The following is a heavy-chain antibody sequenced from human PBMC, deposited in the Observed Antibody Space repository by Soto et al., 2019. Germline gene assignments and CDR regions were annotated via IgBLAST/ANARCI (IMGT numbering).Heavy chain of an antibody. CDR1: GFSFSDYY. CDR3: AREGSSSGPDYEY. J-gene: IGHJ4*02. CDR2: TRNKASSYTT. Sequence: GGSLRLSCAASGFSFSDYYINWVRKAPGKGLEWVGRTRNKASSYTTDYAAFVKGRFTISRDDSKNLIYLQMNSLKTEDTAVYYCAREGSSSGPDYEYWAQGTLVTVSS. D-gene: IGHD3-22*01. V-gene: IGHV3-72*01.